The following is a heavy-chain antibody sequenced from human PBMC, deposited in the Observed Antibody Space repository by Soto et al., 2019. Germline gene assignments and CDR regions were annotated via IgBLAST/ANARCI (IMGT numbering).Heavy chain of an antibody. Sequence: QVQLVQSGAEVRKPGSSVRVSCKASGGSFNRHTISWVRQAPGQGLEWMGGIIPIFGTANHAQKFQGRVTIIADESTSTVYMELSSRRSYDTAIYYCARGWGYDSTDYYYSYWGQGTLVIVSS. V-gene: IGHV1-69*01. J-gene: IGHJ4*02. CDR2: IIPIFGTA. CDR3: ARGWGYDSTDYYYSY. CDR1: GGSFNRHT. D-gene: IGHD3-22*01.